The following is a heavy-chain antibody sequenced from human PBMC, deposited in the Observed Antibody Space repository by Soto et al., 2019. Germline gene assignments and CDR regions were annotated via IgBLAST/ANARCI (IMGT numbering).Heavy chain of an antibody. CDR1: GDSVSSNRAA. CDR3: ARISVRYSGSVWFDP. CDR2: TYYRSKWYN. Sequence: SPTLSLTCSISGDSVSSNRAAWNWNRQSPSRGLEWLGRTYYRSKWYNDYAVSVKSRITINPDTSKNQFSLQLNSVTPEDTAVYYCARISVRYSGSVWFDPWGQGTLVTVSS. D-gene: IGHD1-26*01. V-gene: IGHV6-1*01. J-gene: IGHJ5*02.